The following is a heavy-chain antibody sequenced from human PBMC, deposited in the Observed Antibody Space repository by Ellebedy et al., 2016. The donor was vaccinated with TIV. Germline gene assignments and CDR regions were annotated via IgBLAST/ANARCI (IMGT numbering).Heavy chain of an antibody. J-gene: IGHJ3*02. Sequence: GESLKISCKGSGYGFIDYWITWVRQKPGKGLEWMARIDPSDYYTNYSPSFQGHVTISADKSINTAFLQWSSLKASDTAMYYCARSIAAVVDALPNSFDIWGQGTMVTVSS. CDR2: IDPSDYYT. V-gene: IGHV5-10-1*01. CDR1: GYGFIDYW. D-gene: IGHD2-8*02. CDR3: ARSIAAVVDALPNSFDI.